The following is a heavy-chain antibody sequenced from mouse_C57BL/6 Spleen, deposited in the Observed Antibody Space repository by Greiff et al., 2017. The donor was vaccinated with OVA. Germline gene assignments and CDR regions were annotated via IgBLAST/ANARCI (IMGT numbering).Heavy chain of an antibody. V-gene: IGHV1-7*01. D-gene: IGHD3-1*01. CDR1: GYTFTSYW. J-gene: IGHJ2*01. CDR3: ARRGYSWGVGY. Sequence: QVQLQQSGAELVKPGASVKLSCKASGYTFTSYWMHWVKQRPGQGLEWIGFIHPSCGYTKYNQTFKGKATLTADKSYSTAYMQLSSLTYEDSAVYYCARRGYSWGVGYWGQGTTLTVSS. CDR2: IHPSCGYT.